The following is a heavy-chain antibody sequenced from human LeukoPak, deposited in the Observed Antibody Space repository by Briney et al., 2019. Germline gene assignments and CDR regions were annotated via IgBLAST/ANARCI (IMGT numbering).Heavy chain of an antibody. V-gene: IGHV1-2*02. CDR3: AKEAKDYYDADGYYLDS. D-gene: IGHD3-22*01. J-gene: IGHJ5*01. CDR2: VIPNNGGT. CDR1: GYTFTGYY. Sequence: ASVKVSCKTSGYTFTGYYIHWVRQAPGQGLEWTGWVIPNNGGTNYAQNFQGRIAMTRDTSIGTAHMELSRLTSDDTAIYYCAKEAKDYYDADGYYLDSWGQGTLVTVSS.